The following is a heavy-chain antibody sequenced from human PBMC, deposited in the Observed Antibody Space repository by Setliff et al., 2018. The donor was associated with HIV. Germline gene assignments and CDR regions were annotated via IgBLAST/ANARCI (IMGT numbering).Heavy chain of an antibody. CDR3: ASDYAGSGRPFEY. V-gene: IGHV4-61*02. J-gene: IGHJ4*02. Sequence: SETLSLTCTVSGGSISSGSYYWSWIRQPAGKGLEWIGRIYTSGSTNFNPSLKSRVTISFDTSKNQFSLKLNSVTAADTDVYYRASDYAGSGRPFEYWGQGTLVTVSS. CDR1: GGSISSGSYY. D-gene: IGHD2-15*01. CDR2: IYTSGST.